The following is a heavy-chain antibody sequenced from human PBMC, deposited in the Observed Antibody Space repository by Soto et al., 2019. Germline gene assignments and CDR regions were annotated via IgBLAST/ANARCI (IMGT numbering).Heavy chain of an antibody. CDR1: GYTFTSYG. CDR2: ISAYNGNT. Sequence: ASVKVSCKASGYTFTSYGISWVRQAPGQGLEWMGWISAYNGNTNYAQKLQGRVTMTTDTSTSTAYMELRSLRSDDTAVYYCARVHPPSYDFWSGRSNQIDYWGQGTLVTVSS. D-gene: IGHD3-3*01. CDR3: ARVHPPSYDFWSGRSNQIDY. J-gene: IGHJ4*02. V-gene: IGHV1-18*01.